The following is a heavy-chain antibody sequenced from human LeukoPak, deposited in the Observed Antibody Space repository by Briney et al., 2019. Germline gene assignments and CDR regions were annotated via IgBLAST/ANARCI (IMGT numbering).Heavy chain of an antibody. CDR1: GFTFSTYD. Sequence: GSLRLSCAASGFTFSTYDLHWVRQTTGKVLEWVSAIDTAGGTYYPDSVRGRFTVSRENAKNTFYLQMSDLRAGDTAVYYCAREGFCGGDCPGYFDLWGRGTLVTVSS. J-gene: IGHJ2*01. V-gene: IGHV3-13*04. CDR3: AREGFCGGDCPGYFDL. CDR2: IDTAGGT. D-gene: IGHD2-21*02.